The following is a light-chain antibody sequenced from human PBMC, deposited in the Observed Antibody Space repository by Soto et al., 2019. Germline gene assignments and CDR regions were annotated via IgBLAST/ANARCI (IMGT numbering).Light chain of an antibody. CDR2: DVT. Sequence: QSALTQPRSVFGSPGQSVTISCTGTSSDVGAYNYVSWYQQHPGKAPKVMIYDVTRRPSGIPDRFSGSKSGNTASLTISGLQAEDEADYYCCSYAGSYTLIFGGGTKLTVL. V-gene: IGLV2-11*01. CDR3: CSYAGSYTLI. CDR1: SSDVGAYNY. J-gene: IGLJ2*01.